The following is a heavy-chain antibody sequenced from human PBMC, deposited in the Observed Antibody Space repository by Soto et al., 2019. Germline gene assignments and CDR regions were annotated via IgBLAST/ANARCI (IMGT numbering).Heavy chain of an antibody. D-gene: IGHD6-19*01. CDR3: ARGDAPSSGWSFDF. V-gene: IGHV1-46*03. CDR2: INPRIGGNK. CDR1: GYILTSNY. J-gene: IGHJ4*02. Sequence: QVQLMQSGAEVKKPGASVKVSCRASGYILTSNYMHWLRQAPGQGLEWVAMINPRIGGNKHYPQKVQGRVTVTSDPPTTTVYEERSSLSSADTAVYFCARGDAPSSGWSFDFWGQGTLVTVSS.